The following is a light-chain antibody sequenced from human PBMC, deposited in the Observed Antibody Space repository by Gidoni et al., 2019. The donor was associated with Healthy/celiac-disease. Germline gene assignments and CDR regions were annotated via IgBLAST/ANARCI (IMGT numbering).Light chain of an antibody. Sequence: DIQMTQSPSSLSASVGDRVTITCQASPDISNYLNWYQQKPGKAPKLLISDASNLETGGPSRGSGSGAGTDVTVTISSMQPEDIATDYCQKYDNPLLTFGGGTKVEIK. J-gene: IGKJ4*01. CDR3: QKYDNPLLT. V-gene: IGKV1-33*01. CDR2: DAS. CDR1: PDISNY.